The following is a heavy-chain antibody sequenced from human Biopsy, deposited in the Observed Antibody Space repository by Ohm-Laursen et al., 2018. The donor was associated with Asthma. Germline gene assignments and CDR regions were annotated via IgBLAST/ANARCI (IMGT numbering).Heavy chain of an antibody. CDR3: ARAVDYSHYYGIDV. D-gene: IGHD3-10*01. CDR1: GYTFNSAG. Sequence: SSVKVSCKTSGYTFNSAGITWVRQAPGQGLEWMGWISVYNGNTKVAQKLQDRVTMITDTSTSTAYKELRSLRSDDTAVYFCARAVDYSHYYGIDVWGQGTTVTVS. V-gene: IGHV1-18*01. J-gene: IGHJ6*02. CDR2: ISVYNGNT.